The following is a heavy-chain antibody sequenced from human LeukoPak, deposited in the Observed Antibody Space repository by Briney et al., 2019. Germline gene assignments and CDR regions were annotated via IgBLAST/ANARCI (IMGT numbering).Heavy chain of an antibody. J-gene: IGHJ3*02. CDR1: GFTFSSYA. D-gene: IGHD4-17*01. CDR3: ARGDDYDDAFDI. Sequence: GGSLRLSCAASGFTFSSYAMSWVRQAPGKGLEWVSAISGSGGSTYYADSVKGRFTISRDNAKNSLYLQMNSLRAEDTAVYYCARGDDYDDAFDIWGQGTMVTVSS. CDR2: ISGSGGST. V-gene: IGHV3-23*01.